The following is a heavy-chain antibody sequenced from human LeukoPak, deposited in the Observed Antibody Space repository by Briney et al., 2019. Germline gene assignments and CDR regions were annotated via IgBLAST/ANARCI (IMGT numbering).Heavy chain of an antibody. CDR3: ARVNYYDSSGYQETLFDY. CDR1: GYTFTGYY. V-gene: IGHV1-2*02. Sequence: GASVKVSCKASGYTFTGYYMHWVRQAPGQGLEWMGWINPNSGGTNYAQKFQGRVIMTRDTSISTAYMELSRLRSDDTAVYYCARVNYYDSSGYQETLFDYWGQGTLVTVSS. J-gene: IGHJ4*02. D-gene: IGHD3-22*01. CDR2: INPNSGGT.